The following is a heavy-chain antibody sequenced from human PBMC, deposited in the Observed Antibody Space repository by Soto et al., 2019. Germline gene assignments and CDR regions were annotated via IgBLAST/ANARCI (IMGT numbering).Heavy chain of an antibody. J-gene: IGHJ4*02. CDR3: AHYLSTSSFDY. CDR2: IYWDDDK. V-gene: IGHV2-5*02. Sequence: QITLKESGPTLVKPTQTFTLACTFSGFSLSTSGMGVGWIRQPPGKALEWLALIYWDDDKRYSPSLKSRLTITKHTSKNQVVLTITNMDPVDTATYYSAHYLSTSSFDYWGQGTLVTVSS. D-gene: IGHD6-6*01. CDR1: GFSLSTSGMG.